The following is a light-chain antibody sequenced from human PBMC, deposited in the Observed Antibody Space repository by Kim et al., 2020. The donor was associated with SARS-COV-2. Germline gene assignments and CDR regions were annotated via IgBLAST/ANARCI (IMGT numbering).Light chain of an antibody. CDR2: GAS. CDR1: QSVSSSY. CDR3: QQYGTSPSMYT. J-gene: IGKJ2*01. V-gene: IGKV3-20*01. Sequence: EIVLTQSPGTLSLSPGERGTLSCRASQSVSSSYLAWYQQKRGQSPRLLIYGASSRATGIPDRFSDSGSGTDFTLTISRLEPEDFAVYYCQQYGTSPSMYTFGQGTKLEI.